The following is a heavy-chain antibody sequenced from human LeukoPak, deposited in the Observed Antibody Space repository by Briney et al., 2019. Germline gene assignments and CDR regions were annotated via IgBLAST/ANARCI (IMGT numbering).Heavy chain of an antibody. V-gene: IGHV4-59*01. CDR2: IYYSGST. CDR1: GGSISSYY. CDR3: ARVECTGRRCYPIYYYRYMDV. J-gene: IGHJ6*03. Sequence: SGTLSLTCTVSGGSISSYYWSWIRQHPGRGLEWIGYIYYSGSTNCNPSLKGRVTISVDTSKNLFSLKLSSVTAADTAVYYCARVECTGRRCYPIYYYRYMDVWGKGTTVTVSS. D-gene: IGHD2-15*01.